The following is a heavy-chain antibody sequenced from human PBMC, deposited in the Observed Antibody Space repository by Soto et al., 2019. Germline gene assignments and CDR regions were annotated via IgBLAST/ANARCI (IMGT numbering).Heavy chain of an antibody. V-gene: IGHV1-18*01. Sequence: GASVKVSCKASGYTFTSYGISWVRQAPGQGLEWMGWISAYNGNTNYAQKLQGRVTMTTDTSTSTAYMELRSLRSDDTAVYYCARDKQTYYYDSSGYTPFDYWGQGTLVTVSS. CDR2: ISAYNGNT. D-gene: IGHD3-22*01. J-gene: IGHJ4*02. CDR1: GYTFTSYG. CDR3: ARDKQTYYYDSSGYTPFDY.